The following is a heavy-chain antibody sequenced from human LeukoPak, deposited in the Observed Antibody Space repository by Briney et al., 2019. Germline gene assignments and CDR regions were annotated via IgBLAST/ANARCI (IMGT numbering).Heavy chain of an antibody. Sequence: GESQKISCQGSGYRFTTYWIAWVRQMPGKGLEWMGIIYPGDSDIRYSPSFQGQVTMSADASINTAYLQWSSLKASDTATYYCARRGRHCSRTSCYMDVWGKGTTVTVSS. CDR1: GYRFTTYW. V-gene: IGHV5-51*01. CDR3: ARRGRHCSRTSCYMDV. D-gene: IGHD2-2*01. J-gene: IGHJ6*03. CDR2: IYPGDSDI.